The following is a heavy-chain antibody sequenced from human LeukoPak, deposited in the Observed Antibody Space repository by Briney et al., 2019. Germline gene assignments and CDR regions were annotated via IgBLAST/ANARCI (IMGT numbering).Heavy chain of an antibody. V-gene: IGHV3-30*02. D-gene: IGHD3-10*01. CDR2: IRYDGSNK. CDR3: AKDEFWFGESNAFDY. J-gene: IGHJ4*02. Sequence: GGALRLSCAASGFTFSSYGMHWVRQAPGKGLEWVAFIRYDGSNKYYADSVKGRFTISRDNSKNTLYLQMNSLRAEDTAVYYCAKDEFWFGESNAFDYWGQGTLVTVSS. CDR1: GFTFSSYG.